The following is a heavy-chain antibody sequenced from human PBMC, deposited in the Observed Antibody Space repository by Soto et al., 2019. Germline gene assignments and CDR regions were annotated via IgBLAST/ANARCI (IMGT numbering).Heavy chain of an antibody. CDR2: IYSSGRA. D-gene: IGHD2-15*01. CDR1: GFSICPCGYF. CDR3: ARTLKPQSSLDY. V-gene: IGHV4-31*11. J-gene: IGHJ4*02. Sequence: SETLSLTCVVLGFSICPCGYFWRWVLPHPGNTLNWFGSIYSSGRAYSTLSLTSRELSSVDLSNNHFSLKLCSVNAAHAAVSFCARTLKPQSSLDYWGPGTLVTVSS.